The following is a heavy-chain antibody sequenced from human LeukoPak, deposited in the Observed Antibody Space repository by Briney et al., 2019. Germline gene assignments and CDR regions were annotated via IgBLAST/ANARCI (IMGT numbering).Heavy chain of an antibody. J-gene: IGHJ6*02. D-gene: IGHD4-11*01. CDR2: IIPIFGTA. CDR1: GGTFSSYA. CDR3: AREYYSNYYYYYGMDV. Sequence: SVKVSCKASGGTFSSYAVSWVRQAPGQGLEWMGGIIPIFGTANYAQKFQGRVTITRDTSASTAYMELSSLRSEDTAVYYCAREYYSNYYYYYGMDVWGQGTTVTVSS. V-gene: IGHV1-69*05.